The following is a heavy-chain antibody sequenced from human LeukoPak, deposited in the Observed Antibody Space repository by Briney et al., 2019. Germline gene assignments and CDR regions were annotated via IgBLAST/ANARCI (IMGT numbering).Heavy chain of an antibody. CDR1: GYTFTTYG. D-gene: IGHD5-18*01. CDR2: ISTFNGHA. J-gene: IGHJ6*03. Sequence: ASVKVSCKASGYTFTTYGISWVRQAPGHGLEWMGWISTFNGHANYAQSRQDRVTMTTDTSTSTVYMELSSLISDDTAVYYCARVDTVNYYYYMDVWGKGTPVTVSS. V-gene: IGHV1-18*01. CDR3: ARVDTVNYYYYMDV.